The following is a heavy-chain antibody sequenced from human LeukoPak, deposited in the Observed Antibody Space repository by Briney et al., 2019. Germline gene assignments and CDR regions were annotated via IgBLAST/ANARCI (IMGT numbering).Heavy chain of an antibody. CDR2: ISGSGGST. D-gene: IGHD3-9*01. V-gene: IGHV3-23*01. Sequence: PGGSLRLSCAASGFTFSSNAMSWVRQAPGNGLEWVSAISGSGGSTYYADSVKGRFTISRDNSKNTLYLQMNSLRAEDTALYFCAKDAYDILTGYYLMWGQGTLVTVSS. CDR1: GFTFSSNA. CDR3: AKDAYDILTGYYLM. J-gene: IGHJ4*02.